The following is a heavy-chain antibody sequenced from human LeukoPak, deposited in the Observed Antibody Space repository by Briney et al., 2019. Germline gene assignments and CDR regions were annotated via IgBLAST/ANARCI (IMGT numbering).Heavy chain of an antibody. CDR1: GGSISSSSYY. CDR2: IYYSGST. D-gene: IGHD6-19*01. V-gene: IGHV4-39*07. CDR3: ARVLAVAGVRWFDP. J-gene: IGHJ5*02. Sequence: PSEALSLTCTVSGGSISSSSYYWGWIRQPPGKGLEWIGSIYYSGSTHYNPSLKSRVTISVDTSKNQFSLKLSSVTAADTAVYYCARVLAVAGVRWFDPWGQGTLVTVSS.